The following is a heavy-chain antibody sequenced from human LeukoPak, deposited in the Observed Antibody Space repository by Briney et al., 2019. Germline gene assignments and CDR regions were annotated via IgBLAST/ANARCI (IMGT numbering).Heavy chain of an antibody. Sequence: SQTLSLTCTVSGDSINSGSYYWSWIRQHPGKGLEWIGYINYSGSAYYNPSLKSRVTLSVDTSKNQFSLNLTSVTAADTAVYYCAREPTQPSRWFDPWGQGTLVTVSS. D-gene: IGHD6-13*01. CDR3: AREPTQPSRWFDP. V-gene: IGHV4-31*03. CDR1: GDSINSGSYY. J-gene: IGHJ5*02. CDR2: INYSGSA.